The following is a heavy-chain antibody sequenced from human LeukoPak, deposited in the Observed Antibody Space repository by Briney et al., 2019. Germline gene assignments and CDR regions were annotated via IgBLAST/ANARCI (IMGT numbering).Heavy chain of an antibody. V-gene: IGHV1-46*03. CDR3: ARSYDFWSGSPSRAWFDP. J-gene: IGHJ5*02. CDR2: INPSGGST. CDR1: GYTFTSYY. D-gene: IGHD3-3*01. Sequence: GASVKVSCKASGYTFTSYYMHWVRQAPGQGLEWMGIINPSGGSTSYAQKFQGRVTMTRDTSTSTVYMELSSLRAEDTAVYYCARSYDFWSGSPSRAWFDPWGQGTLVTVSS.